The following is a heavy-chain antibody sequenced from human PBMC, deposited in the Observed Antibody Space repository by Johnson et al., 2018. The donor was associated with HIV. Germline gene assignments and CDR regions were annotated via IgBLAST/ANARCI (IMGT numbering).Heavy chain of an antibody. V-gene: IGHV3-23*01. CDR3: VKDLYCTSGLCRTDAFDV. D-gene: IGHD2-8*01. Sequence: EVQVLESGGGLVQPGGSLRLSCAASGFIFSSYAMSWVRQAPGKGLEWVSTISGAGGSTYYADSVKGRFTISRDNFKNILSLEMNSLRAEDTAVYYCVKDLYCTSGLCRTDAFDVWGQGTVVTTSS. CDR2: ISGAGGST. CDR1: GFIFSSYA. J-gene: IGHJ3*01.